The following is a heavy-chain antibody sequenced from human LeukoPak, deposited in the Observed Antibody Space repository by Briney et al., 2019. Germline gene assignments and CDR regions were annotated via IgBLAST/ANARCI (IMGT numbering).Heavy chain of an antibody. D-gene: IGHD6-19*01. CDR2: IRYVGSNK. J-gene: IGHJ4*02. CDR1: GFTFSSYG. V-gene: IGHV3-30*02. Sequence: PGGSLRLSCAASGFTFSSYGMHWVRQAPGKGLEWVAFIRYVGSNKYYADSVKGRFTISRDNSKNTLYLQMNSLRAEDTAVYYCAKDIPSPGEQWRYFDYWGQGTLVTVSS. CDR3: AKDIPSPGEQWRYFDY.